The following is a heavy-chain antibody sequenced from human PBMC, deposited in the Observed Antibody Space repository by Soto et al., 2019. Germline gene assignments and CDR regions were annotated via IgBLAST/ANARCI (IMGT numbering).Heavy chain of an antibody. J-gene: IGHJ6*02. CDR1: GFTFTSSA. D-gene: IGHD3-10*01. Sequence: SLQVSCTASGFTFTSSAVQWVRQARGQRLEWIGWIVVGSGNTNYAQKFQERVTITRDMSTSTAYMELSSLRSEDTAGYYCAAYPGGIYYYYYGIEGWGQGTTVTVSS. CDR2: IVVGSGNT. V-gene: IGHV1-58*01. CDR3: AAYPGGIYYYYYGIEG.